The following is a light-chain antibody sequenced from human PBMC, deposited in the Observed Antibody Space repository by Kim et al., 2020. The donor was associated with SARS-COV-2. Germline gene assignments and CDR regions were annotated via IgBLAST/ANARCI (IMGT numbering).Light chain of an antibody. V-gene: IGLV1-44*01. J-gene: IGLJ2*01. CDR2: SNN. CDR1: TTNIGSNT. Sequence: GERVTISCARSTTNIGSNTVKWYQQLPGTAPKLLIYSNNQRPSGVPDRFSGSKSGTSASLAISGLQSDDEADYYCAAWDDSLSGVVFGGGTQLTVL. CDR3: AAWDDSLSGVV.